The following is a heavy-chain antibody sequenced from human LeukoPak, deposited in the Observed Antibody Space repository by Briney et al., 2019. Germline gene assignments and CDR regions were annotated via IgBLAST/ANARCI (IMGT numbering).Heavy chain of an antibody. Sequence: PSETLSLTCTVSGGSISSGGYYWNWVRQYPGKGLEWIGYIYYSGGSLYKPSLKSRVTISVDTSQNQFSLKLSSVTAADTAIYYCARDPGASGFFDFWGQGTLATVSS. J-gene: IGHJ4*02. CDR2: IYYSGGS. CDR1: GGSISSGGYY. CDR3: ARDPGASGFFDF. D-gene: IGHD1-26*01. V-gene: IGHV4-31*03.